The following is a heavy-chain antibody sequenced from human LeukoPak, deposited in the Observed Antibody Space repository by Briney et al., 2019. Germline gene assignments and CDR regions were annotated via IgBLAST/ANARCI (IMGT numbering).Heavy chain of an antibody. J-gene: IGHJ4*02. CDR1: GYTLTGYY. CDR3: AKNPCEYYFDY. D-gene: IGHD1-14*01. Sequence: PEASVKVSCTASGYTLTGYYMHWLRQAPGQGLEWMGWINPNSGDTNYAQKFQGRVTMTRDTSINTAYMELSRLTSDDTAVYYCAKNPCEYYFDYWGQGTLVIVSS. V-gene: IGHV1-2*02. CDR2: INPNSGDT.